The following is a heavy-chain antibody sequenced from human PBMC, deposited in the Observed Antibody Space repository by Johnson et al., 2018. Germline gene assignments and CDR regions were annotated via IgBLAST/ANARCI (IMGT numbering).Heavy chain of an antibody. CDR2: IWYDGSNK. D-gene: IGHD6-19*01. CDR3: ATEGGVAVTGADAFDI. V-gene: IGHV3-33*01. J-gene: IGHJ3*02. Sequence: QVQLVESGGGVVQXGRSLRLSCAASGFTFSSYGMHWVRQAPGKGLEWVAVIWYDGSNKYYADYVKGRSTIPRDNSKNTLYLQMNSPRAEDTAVYYCATEGGVAVTGADAFDIWGQGTMVTVSS. CDR1: GFTFSSYG.